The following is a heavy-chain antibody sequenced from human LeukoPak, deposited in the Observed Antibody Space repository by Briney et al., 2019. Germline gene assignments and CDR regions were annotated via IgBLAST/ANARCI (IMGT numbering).Heavy chain of an antibody. V-gene: IGHV3-7*01. J-gene: IGHJ4*02. Sequence: GGSLRLSCAASGFIFSSYWMTWVRQAPGMGLEWVANIKQAGSENSYVDSVKGRFTISRDNAKNSLYLQINSLRAEDTAVYYCAREKLDYWGQGTLVTVSS. CDR3: AREKLDY. CDR1: GFIFSSYW. CDR2: IKQAGSEN.